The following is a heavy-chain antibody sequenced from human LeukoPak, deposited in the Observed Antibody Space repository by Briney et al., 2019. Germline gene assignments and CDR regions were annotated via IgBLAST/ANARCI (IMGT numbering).Heavy chain of an antibody. D-gene: IGHD1-26*01. J-gene: IGHJ4*02. CDR2: IKQDGSEK. V-gene: IGHV3-7*01. Sequence: PGGSLRLSCAASGFTFSSYWMGWVRQAPGKGLEWVANIKQDGSEKYYVDSVKGRFTISRDNAKNSLYLQMNSLRAEDTAVYYCARDLTQWGASYPDYWGQGTLVTVSS. CDR3: ARDLTQWGASYPDY. CDR1: GFTFSSYW.